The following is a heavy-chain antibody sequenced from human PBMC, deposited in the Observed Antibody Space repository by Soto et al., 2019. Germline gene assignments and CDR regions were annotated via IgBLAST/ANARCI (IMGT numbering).Heavy chain of an antibody. V-gene: IGHV4-59*08. CDR2: IYYSGST. D-gene: IGHD6-6*01. J-gene: IGHJ4*02. CDR3: ARQPLPIEYSSSSEFDY. Sequence: SETLSLTCTVSGGSISSYYWSWIRQPPGKGLEWIGYIYYSGSTNYNPSLKSRVTISVDTSKNQFSLKLSSVTAADTAVYYCARQPLPIEYSSSSEFDYWGQGTLVTVSS. CDR1: GGSISSYY.